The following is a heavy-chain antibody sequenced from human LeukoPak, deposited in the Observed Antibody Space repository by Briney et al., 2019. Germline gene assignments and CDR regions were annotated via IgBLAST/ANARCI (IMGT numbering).Heavy chain of an antibody. CDR2: FDPEDGET. CDR1: GYTLAELS. D-gene: IGHD6-19*01. Sequence: ASVKVSCEVSGYTLAELSMHLVRQAPGKGLEWMGGFDPEDGETIYAQKFQGRVTMTEDTSTDTAYMELSSLRSEDTAVYYCATVGIAVAYDYWGQGTLVTVSS. J-gene: IGHJ4*02. V-gene: IGHV1-24*01. CDR3: ATVGIAVAYDY.